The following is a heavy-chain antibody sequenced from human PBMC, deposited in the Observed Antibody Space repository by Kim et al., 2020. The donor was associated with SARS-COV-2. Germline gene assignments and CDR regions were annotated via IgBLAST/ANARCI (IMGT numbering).Heavy chain of an antibody. D-gene: IGHD6-13*01. CDR2: INHSGST. Sequence: SETLSLTCAVYGGSFSGYYWSWIRQPPGKGLEWIGEINHSGSTNYNPSLKSRVTISVDTSKNQFSLKLSSVTAADTAVYYCARRGGFIAAAGTYDYWGQG. CDR3: ARRGGFIAAAGTYDY. CDR1: GGSFSGYY. V-gene: IGHV4-34*01. J-gene: IGHJ4*02.